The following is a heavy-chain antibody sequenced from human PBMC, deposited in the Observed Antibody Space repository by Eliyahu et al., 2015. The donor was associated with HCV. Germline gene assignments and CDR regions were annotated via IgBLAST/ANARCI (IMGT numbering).Heavy chain of an antibody. CDR2: VSNDGSEV. D-gene: IGHD6-6*01. Sequence: QVHLVESGGGVVQPGRSLRLSCAASGFSLSNYGMHWVRQAPGQGLGWVALVSNDGSEVYYADSVKGRFTVSRDKSKNTLTLQMNSLSADDTAVYYCAKDRDRARYGEFDDWGQGTLVTVSS. J-gene: IGHJ4*02. CDR1: GFSLSNYG. V-gene: IGHV3-30*18. CDR3: AKDRDRARYGEFDD.